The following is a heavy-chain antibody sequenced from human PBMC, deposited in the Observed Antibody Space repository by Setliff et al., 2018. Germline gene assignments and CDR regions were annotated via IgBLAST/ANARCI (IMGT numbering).Heavy chain of an antibody. Sequence: HPGGSLRLSCAASGFTFSSYAMTWVRQAPGKGLEWVSGISGSGGATYYAASVKGRFTISRDNSKNMLYLQLNSPRAEDTAVYFCAGTIFGVQYYFDYWGQGTLVTVS. V-gene: IGHV3-23*01. CDR1: GFTFSSYA. CDR3: AGTIFGVQYYFDY. CDR2: ISGSGGAT. J-gene: IGHJ4*02. D-gene: IGHD3-3*01.